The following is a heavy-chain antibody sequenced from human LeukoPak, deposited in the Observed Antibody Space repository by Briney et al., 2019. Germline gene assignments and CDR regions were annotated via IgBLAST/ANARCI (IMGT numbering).Heavy chain of an antibody. Sequence: PSETLSLTCTVSGGSISSYYWSWIRQPPGKGLEWIGYIYYSGSTNYNPSLKSRVTISVDTSKNQFSLKLSSVTAADTAVYYCVRGGHSSGWYDYYGMDVWGQGTTVTVSS. D-gene: IGHD6-19*01. J-gene: IGHJ6*02. CDR3: VRGGHSSGWYDYYGMDV. V-gene: IGHV4-59*01. CDR1: GGSISSYY. CDR2: IYYSGST.